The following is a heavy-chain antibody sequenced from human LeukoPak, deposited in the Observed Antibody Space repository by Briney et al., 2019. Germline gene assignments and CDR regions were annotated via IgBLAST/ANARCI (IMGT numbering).Heavy chain of an antibody. CDR2: IYHSGRT. D-gene: IGHD2-2*01. J-gene: IGHJ5*02. CDR3: ARRGYCSSTSCYEYWFDP. Sequence: SETLSLTCAVSGYSISSDYYWGWIRQPPGKGLEWIGSIYHSGRTYYNPSLKSRITISLDTSKNQFSLKLSSVTATDTAVYYCARRGYCSSTSCYEYWFDPWGQGTLVTVSS. V-gene: IGHV4-38-2*01. CDR1: GYSISSDYY.